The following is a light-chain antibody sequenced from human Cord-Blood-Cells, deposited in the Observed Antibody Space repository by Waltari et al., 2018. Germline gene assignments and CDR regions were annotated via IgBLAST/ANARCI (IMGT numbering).Light chain of an antibody. J-gene: IGLJ1*01. CDR1: SSDVGGYNY. Sequence: QSALTQPRSVSGSPGQSVTISCTGTSSDVGGYNYVSWYQQHPGKAPTLMIYDVSKRPSGVPDRFSGSKSGNTASLTISGLQAEDEADYYCCSYAGSFYVFGTGTKVT. CDR3: CSYAGSFYV. V-gene: IGLV2-11*01. CDR2: DVS.